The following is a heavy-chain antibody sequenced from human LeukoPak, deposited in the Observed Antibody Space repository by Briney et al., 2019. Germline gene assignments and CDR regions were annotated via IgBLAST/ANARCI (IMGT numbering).Heavy chain of an antibody. V-gene: IGHV3-9*03. CDR2: ISWNSGSI. Sequence: GGSLRLSCAASGFTFDDYAMHWVRQAPGKGLEWVSGISWNSGSIGYADSVKGRFTISRDNAKNSLYLQMNSLRAEDMALYYCAKGGSAYGGNVANDAFDIWGQGTMVTVSS. CDR3: AKGGSAYGGNVANDAFDI. J-gene: IGHJ3*02. CDR1: GFTFDDYA. D-gene: IGHD4-23*01.